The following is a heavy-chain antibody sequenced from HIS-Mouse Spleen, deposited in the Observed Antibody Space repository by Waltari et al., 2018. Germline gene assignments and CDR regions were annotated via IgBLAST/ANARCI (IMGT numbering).Heavy chain of an antibody. J-gene: IGHJ4*02. CDR1: GGSISSSSYY. CDR3: ARLTAAGTY. CDR2: IYYSGST. D-gene: IGHD6-13*01. Sequence: QLQLQESGPGLGKPSETLSLTCTVSGGSISSSSYYVVWIRQPPGKGLEWIGSIYYSGSTYYNPSLKSRGTISVDTSKNQFSLKLSSVTAADTAVYYCARLTAAGTYWGQGTLVTVSS. V-gene: IGHV4-39*07.